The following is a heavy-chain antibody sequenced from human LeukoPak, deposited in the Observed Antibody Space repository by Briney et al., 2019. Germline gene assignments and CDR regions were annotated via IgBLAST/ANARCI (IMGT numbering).Heavy chain of an antibody. V-gene: IGHV4-4*07. D-gene: IGHD3-10*01. CDR1: GGSISSYY. CDR3: ARATTLTYYYGSGSHAAFDY. CDR2: IYTSGST. Sequence: PSETLSLTCTVSGGSISSYYWSWIRQPAGKGLEWIGRIYTSGSTNYNPSLKSRVTMSVDTSKNQVSLKLSSVTAADTAVYYCARATTLTYYYGSGSHAAFDYWGQGALVTVSS. J-gene: IGHJ4*02.